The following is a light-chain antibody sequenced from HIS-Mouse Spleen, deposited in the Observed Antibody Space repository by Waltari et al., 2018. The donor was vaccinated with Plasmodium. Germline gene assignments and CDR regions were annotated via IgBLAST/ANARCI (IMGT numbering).Light chain of an antibody. J-gene: IGLJ3*02. CDR3: YSTDSSGNHRV. CDR2: EDS. CDR1: ALPKKY. Sequence: SYELTKPPSVSVSPGQTARITCSGDALPKKYAYWYQQKSGQAPVLVIYEDSKRPSGIPERFSGSSLGTMATLTISGAQVEDEADYYCYSTDSSGNHRVFGGGTKLTVL. V-gene: IGLV3-10*01.